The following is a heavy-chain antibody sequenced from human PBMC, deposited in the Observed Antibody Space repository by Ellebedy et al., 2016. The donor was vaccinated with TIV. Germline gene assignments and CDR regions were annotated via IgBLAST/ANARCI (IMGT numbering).Heavy chain of an antibody. V-gene: IGHV1-3*01. J-gene: IGHJ6*02. CDR3: ARDLGARKMSFYNYGMDV. Sequence: AASVKVSCKASGYTFTSNVIHWVRQAPGQRLEWMGWINGGNGNAKYSQKFQDRVTITRDTSASTAYMELSSLRSEDTAVYYCARDLGARKMSFYNYGMDVWGQGTTVTVSS. CDR2: INGGNGNA. CDR1: GYTFTSNV.